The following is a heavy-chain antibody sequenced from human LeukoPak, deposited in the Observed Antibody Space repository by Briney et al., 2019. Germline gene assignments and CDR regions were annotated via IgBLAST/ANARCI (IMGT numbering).Heavy chain of an antibody. V-gene: IGHV1-69*13. CDR1: GGTSSSYA. Sequence: SVKVSCKVSGGTSSSYAISWVRQAPGQGLEWMGGIIPIFGTANYAQKFQGRVTITADESTSTAYMELSSLRSEDTAVYYCARVARDGYMVFYFDYWGQGPLVTVSS. D-gene: IGHD5-24*01. CDR3: ARVARDGYMVFYFDY. CDR2: IIPIFGTA. J-gene: IGHJ4*02.